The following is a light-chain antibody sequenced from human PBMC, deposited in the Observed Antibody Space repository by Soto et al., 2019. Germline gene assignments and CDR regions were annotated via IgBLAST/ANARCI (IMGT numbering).Light chain of an antibody. J-gene: IGKJ4*01. CDR1: QTISGN. CDR3: QQSYTIPLT. Sequence: DIQMSQSPTSLSASVGDRVTITCRASQTISGNLNWYQQKPGKAPELLIYAASYLGNGDPSRFSVSGSGTYFTLTISSLQPEDLATYYFQQSYTIPLTFGGGTQVEIK. CDR2: AAS. V-gene: IGKV1-39*01.